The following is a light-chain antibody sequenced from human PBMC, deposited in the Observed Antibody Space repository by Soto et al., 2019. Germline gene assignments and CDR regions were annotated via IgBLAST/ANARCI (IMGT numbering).Light chain of an antibody. CDR3: LQHKSYPLT. Sequence: DIQMTQSPSTLSGSVGDGVTITFRASQGISNYLAWFQQKPGKVPKRLIYDASSLQSGVPSRFGGSGSGTEFTLTISSLQPEDFATYYCLQHKSYPLTFGGGTKVDIK. CDR2: DAS. J-gene: IGKJ4*01. CDR1: QGISNY. V-gene: IGKV1-17*03.